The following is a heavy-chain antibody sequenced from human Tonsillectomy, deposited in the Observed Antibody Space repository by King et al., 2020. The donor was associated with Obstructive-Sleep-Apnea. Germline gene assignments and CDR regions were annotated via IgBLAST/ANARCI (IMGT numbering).Heavy chain of an antibody. D-gene: IGHD4-11*01. J-gene: IGHJ4*02. CDR1: RFTFSNYA. V-gene: IGHV3-64*01. CDR2: ISTNGQST. Sequence: VQLVESGGGLVQPGGSLRLSCAASRFTFSNYAMHWVRQAPGKGLEYVSSISTNGQSTYYANSVKGRFTISRDNSKNALYLQMGSLRVEDMAIYYCARGLYGNYVATGADYWGRGTLVTVSS. CDR3: ARGLYGNYVATGADY.